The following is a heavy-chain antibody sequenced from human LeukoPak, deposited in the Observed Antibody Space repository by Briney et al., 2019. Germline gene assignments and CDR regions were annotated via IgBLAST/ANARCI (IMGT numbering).Heavy chain of an antibody. CDR1: GFSVGTNY. Sequence: PGGSLRLSCVASGFSVGTNYLTWVRQAPGKGLEWVSIIYNDGKTYYADSVKGRFTISRDNAKNSLYLQMNSLRAEDTAVYYCARDLAPDYYGSGSYYSYWGQGTLVTVSS. D-gene: IGHD3-10*01. V-gene: IGHV3-53*01. CDR2: IYNDGKT. CDR3: ARDLAPDYYGSGSYYSY. J-gene: IGHJ4*02.